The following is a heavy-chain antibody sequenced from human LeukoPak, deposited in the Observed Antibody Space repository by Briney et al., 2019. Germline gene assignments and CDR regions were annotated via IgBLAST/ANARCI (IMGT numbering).Heavy chain of an antibody. D-gene: IGHD2-15*01. CDR1: GFTFSSYA. V-gene: IGHV3-33*08. J-gene: IGHJ4*02. CDR3: ARAVGPFDY. Sequence: GGSLRLSCAASGFTFSSYAVSWVRQAPGKGLEWVAVIWYDGSNKYYADSVRGRFTISRDNSKNTLYLQMNSLRVEDTAVYYCARAVGPFDYWGQGTLVTISS. CDR2: IWYDGSNK.